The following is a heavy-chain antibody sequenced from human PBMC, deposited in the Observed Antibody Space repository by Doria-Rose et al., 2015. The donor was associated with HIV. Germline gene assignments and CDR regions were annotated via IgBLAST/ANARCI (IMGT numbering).Heavy chain of an antibody. CDR1: GVSLSSPGMG. V-gene: IGHV2-26*01. CDR2: IFSDDER. J-gene: IGHJ4*02. Sequence: QITLKESGPVLVKPTETLTLTCTVSGVSLSSPGMGVSWIRQPPGKALEWLANIFSDDERSYKTSLKNRLTISRGTSKSQVVLIMTDMDPVDTATYYCARIKSSRWYHKYYFDFWGQGTLVIVSA. CDR3: ARIKSSRWYHKYYFDF. D-gene: IGHD6-13*01.